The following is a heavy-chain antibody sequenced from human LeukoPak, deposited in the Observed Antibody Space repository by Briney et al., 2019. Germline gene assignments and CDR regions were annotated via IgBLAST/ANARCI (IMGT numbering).Heavy chain of an antibody. Sequence: PGRSLRLSCAASGFTFSNYGMHWVRQAPGKGLEWVAVIWYDGSNKYYADSVKGRFTISRDNSKNTLYLQMNSLRAEDTAVYYCVRVAVAGNLNNWFDTWGEGSPVTVSS. CDR3: VRVAVAGNLNNWFDT. CDR2: IWYDGSNK. CDR1: GFTFSNYG. V-gene: IGHV3-33*01. D-gene: IGHD6-19*01. J-gene: IGHJ5*02.